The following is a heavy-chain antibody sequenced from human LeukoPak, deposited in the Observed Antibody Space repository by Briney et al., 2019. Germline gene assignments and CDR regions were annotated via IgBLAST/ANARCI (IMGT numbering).Heavy chain of an antibody. CDR3: ARYYYGSGGSLGYFDY. J-gene: IGHJ4*02. Sequence: ASVKVSCKACGGTYRRYPISWVGPARGQGLAWMGGIIPIFGTANYAQKFQGRVTITADKSTSTAYMELSSLRSEDTAVYYCARYYYGSGGSLGYFDYWGQGTLVTVSS. CDR2: IIPIFGTA. CDR1: GGTYRRYP. D-gene: IGHD3-10*01. V-gene: IGHV1-69*06.